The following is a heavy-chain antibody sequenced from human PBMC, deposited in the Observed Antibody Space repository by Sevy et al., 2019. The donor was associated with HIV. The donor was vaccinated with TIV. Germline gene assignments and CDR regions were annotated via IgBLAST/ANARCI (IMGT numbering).Heavy chain of an antibody. CDR1: GFTFSSYP. CDR2: ISFGGTEK. Sequence: GGSLRLSCAASGFTFSSYPMHWVRQPPREGLEWVSFISFGGTEKYYADSVKGRFTITRDNSKNTLFLQMNSLRAEDTAFYYCVRETTMLPRGAFDFWGQGTLVTVSS. D-gene: IGHD3-10*01. J-gene: IGHJ3*01. V-gene: IGHV3-30-3*01. CDR3: VRETTMLPRGAFDF.